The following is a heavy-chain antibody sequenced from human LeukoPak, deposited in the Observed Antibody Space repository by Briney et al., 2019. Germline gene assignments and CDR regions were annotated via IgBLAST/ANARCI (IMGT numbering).Heavy chain of an antibody. J-gene: IGHJ3*02. CDR2: IGWNSGSI. CDR3: AKDINDSSGYPTNAFDI. Sequence: GGSLRLSCAASGFTFDDYAMHWVRQAPGKGLEWVSGIGWNSGSIGYADSVKGRFTISRDNAKNSLYLQMNSLRAEDTALYYCAKDINDSSGYPTNAFDIWGQGTMVTVSS. CDR1: GFTFDDYA. V-gene: IGHV3-9*01. D-gene: IGHD3-22*01.